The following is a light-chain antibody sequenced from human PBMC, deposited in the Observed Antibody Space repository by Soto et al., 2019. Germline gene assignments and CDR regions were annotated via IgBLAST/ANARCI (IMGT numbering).Light chain of an antibody. V-gene: IGKV1-5*03. Sequence: DIQLTQSRSTVSASVGDRVTITCRASQSLSSCLAWYQQKPGKAPKLLIYKASTLESGVPSRFSGSGSGTEFTITISSLQPDDFATYYCQQYNSYSPWTFGPGTKVDIK. CDR2: KAS. CDR3: QQYNSYSPWT. J-gene: IGKJ1*01. CDR1: QSLSSC.